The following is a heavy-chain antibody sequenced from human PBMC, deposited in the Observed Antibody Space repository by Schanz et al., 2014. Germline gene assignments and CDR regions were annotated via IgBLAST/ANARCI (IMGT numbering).Heavy chain of an antibody. CDR2: ISVYTGNT. CDR3: AKAEYDILTDSYSRLDP. J-gene: IGHJ5*02. V-gene: IGHV1-18*01. CDR1: GYTFTTYA. D-gene: IGHD3-9*01. Sequence: QVQFVQSGAEVKKPGASVRVSCKASGYTFTTYAMSWVRQAPGQGLEWVGWISVYTGNTKYGQKVQGRVTMTADTSTNTAYMELRSLRSDDTAVYYCAKAEYDILTDSYSRLDPWGQGTLVTVSS.